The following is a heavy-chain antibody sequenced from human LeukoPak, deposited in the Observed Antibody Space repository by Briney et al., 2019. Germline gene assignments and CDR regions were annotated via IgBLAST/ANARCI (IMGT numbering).Heavy chain of an antibody. CDR3: ARGYCSSTSCSGSNWFDP. D-gene: IGHD2-2*01. CDR2: TYYRSKWYN. CDR1: GDSVSSNSAA. V-gene: IGHV6-1*01. J-gene: IGHJ5*02. Sequence: QTLSLTCAISGDSVSSNSAAWNWIRQSPSRGLEWLGRTYYRSKWYNDYAVSVKSRITINPDTSKNQFSLQLNSVTPEDTAVYYCARGYCSSTSCSGSNWFDPWGQGTLVTVSS.